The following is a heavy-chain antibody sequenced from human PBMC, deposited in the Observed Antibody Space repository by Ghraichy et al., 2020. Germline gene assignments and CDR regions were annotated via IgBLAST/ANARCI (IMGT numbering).Heavy chain of an antibody. Sequence: SETLSLTCSVYGGSFSGYFWSWIRQSPGKGLEWIGEINHNGRSNLKSSLESRVTISEDTSKNQFFLKLYFVTAADTAVYYCARASFDTTGSASDYEFRRVFDIWGQGTMVTVSS. CDR2: INHNGRS. CDR3: ARASFDTTGSASDYEFRRVFDI. V-gene: IGHV4-34*01. CDR1: GGSFSGYF. J-gene: IGHJ3*02. D-gene: IGHD3-22*01.